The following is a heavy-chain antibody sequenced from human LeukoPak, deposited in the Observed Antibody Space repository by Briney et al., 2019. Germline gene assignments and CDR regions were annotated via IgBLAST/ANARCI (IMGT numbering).Heavy chain of an antibody. CDR3: AKPIVVVTAAFDI. CDR1: KFTFSSYA. Sequence: GGSLRLSCVASKFTFSSYALTWVRQAPGKGLEWVSAISGRGGTTYYADSVKGRFTISRDNSKNTLYLQMNSLRAEDTAVYYCAKPIVVVTAAFDIWGQGTMVTVSS. CDR2: ISGRGGTT. V-gene: IGHV3-23*01. D-gene: IGHD3-22*01. J-gene: IGHJ3*02.